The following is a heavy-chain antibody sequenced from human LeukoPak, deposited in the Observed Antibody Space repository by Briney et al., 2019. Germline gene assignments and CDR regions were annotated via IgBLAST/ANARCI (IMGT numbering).Heavy chain of an antibody. V-gene: IGHV4-59*01. Sequence: SETLSLTCTVSGGSTSSYYWNWIRQPPGKGLEWIGYINYSGSTKHKPSLKSRVTISVDTSKNQFSLKLSSVTAADTAVYYCARASFGGYYDSSGYLYYYYYYMDVWGKGTTVTVSS. CDR1: GGSTSSYY. D-gene: IGHD3-22*01. CDR2: INYSGST. CDR3: ARASFGGYYDSSGYLYYYYYYMDV. J-gene: IGHJ6*03.